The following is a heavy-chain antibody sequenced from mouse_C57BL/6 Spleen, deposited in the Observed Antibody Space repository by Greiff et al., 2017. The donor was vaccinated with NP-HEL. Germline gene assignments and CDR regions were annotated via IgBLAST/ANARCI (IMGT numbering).Heavy chain of an antibody. J-gene: IGHJ4*01. V-gene: IGHV1-18*01. CDR1: GYTFTDYN. D-gene: IGHD4-1*01. Sequence: VQLKQSGPELVKPGASVKIPCKASGYTFTDYNMDWVKQSHGKSLEWIGDINPNNGGTIYNQKFKGKATLTVDKSSSTAYMELRSLTSEDTAVYYCARGLLGLSYYYAMDYWGQGTSVTVSS. CDR2: INPNNGGT. CDR3: ARGLLGLSYYYAMDY.